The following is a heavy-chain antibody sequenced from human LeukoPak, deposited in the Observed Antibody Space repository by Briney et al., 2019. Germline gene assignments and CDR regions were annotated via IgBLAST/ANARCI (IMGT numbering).Heavy chain of an antibody. J-gene: IGHJ4*02. CDR1: GGSISSSSYY. CDR2: IYYSGST. Sequence: SETLSLTCTVSGGSISSSSYYWGWIRQPPGKGLEWIGYIYYSGSTYYNPSLKSRVTISVDTSKNQFSLKLSSVTAADTAVYYCARGHDYGDYVSETIFDYWGQGTLVTVSS. CDR3: ARGHDYGDYVSETIFDY. D-gene: IGHD4-17*01. V-gene: IGHV4-30-4*08.